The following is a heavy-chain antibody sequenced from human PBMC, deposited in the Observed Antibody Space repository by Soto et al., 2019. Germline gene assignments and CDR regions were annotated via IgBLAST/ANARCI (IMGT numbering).Heavy chain of an antibody. Sequence: QMQLVQSGAEVKKPGASVTVSCKASGYTFTSYAINWVRQAPGQSLEWLGWVNAGNGNRKLSQKFQGRVTLTRDTSATTVYMELRRLKSEETDVYYCARDDFDSSGFDYWGQVTLVTVSS. D-gene: IGHD3-22*01. CDR2: VNAGNGNR. J-gene: IGHJ4*02. CDR3: ARDDFDSSGFDY. CDR1: GYTFTSYA. V-gene: IGHV1-3*01.